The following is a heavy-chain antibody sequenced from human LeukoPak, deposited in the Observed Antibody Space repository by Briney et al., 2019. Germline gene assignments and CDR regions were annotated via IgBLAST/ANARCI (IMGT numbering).Heavy chain of an antibody. V-gene: IGHV4-34*01. Sequence: PSETLSLTCAVYGGSFSGYYWSWIRQPPGKGLEWIGEINHSGSTNYNPSLKSRVTISVDTSENQFSLKLSSVTAADTAVYYCARVKGMVRGRPGAFDIWGQGTMVTVSS. CDR1: GGSFSGYY. CDR2: INHSGST. J-gene: IGHJ3*02. D-gene: IGHD3-10*01. CDR3: ARVKGMVRGRPGAFDI.